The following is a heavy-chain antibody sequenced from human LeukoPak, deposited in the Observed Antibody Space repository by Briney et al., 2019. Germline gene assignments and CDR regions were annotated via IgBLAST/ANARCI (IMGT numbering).Heavy chain of an antibody. J-gene: IGHJ4*02. V-gene: IGHV3-23*01. Sequence: GGSPRLSCAASGFTFSSHAMSWVRQAPGKGLEWVSTISGSGGSTYYANSVKGRFTISRDNSKNTLYLQINSLRAEDSAVYYSAKDACVGDCNYHFDYWGQGTLVPVSS. CDR3: AKDACVGDCNYHFDY. D-gene: IGHD2-21*02. CDR1: GFTFSSHA. CDR2: ISGSGGST.